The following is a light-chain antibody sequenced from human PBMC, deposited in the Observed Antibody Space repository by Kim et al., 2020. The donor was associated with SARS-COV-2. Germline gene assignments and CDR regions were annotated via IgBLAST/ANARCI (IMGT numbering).Light chain of an antibody. CDR2: AAS. CDR1: RGISND. Sequence: DIQMTQSPSSLSASVGDRLTITCRASRGISNDLAWYQQKPGKVPKLLIFAASALQSGVPSRFSGSGSGTDFTLTISSLQPEDVATYYCQKYNGAPWTFGQGTKVDIK. V-gene: IGKV1-27*01. CDR3: QKYNGAPWT. J-gene: IGKJ1*01.